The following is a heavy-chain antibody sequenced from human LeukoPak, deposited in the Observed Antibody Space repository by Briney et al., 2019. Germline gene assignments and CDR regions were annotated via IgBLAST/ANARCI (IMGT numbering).Heavy chain of an antibody. D-gene: IGHD2-2*02. J-gene: IGHJ3*02. Sequence: SETLSLTCAVYGGSFSGYYWSWIRQPPGKGLEWIGEINHSGSTNYNLSLKSRVTISVDTSKNQFSLKLSSVTAADTAVYYCARGSRRRYCSSTSCYSRAFDIWGQGTMVTVSS. CDR2: INHSGST. V-gene: IGHV4-34*01. CDR3: ARGSRRRYCSSTSCYSRAFDI. CDR1: GGSFSGYY.